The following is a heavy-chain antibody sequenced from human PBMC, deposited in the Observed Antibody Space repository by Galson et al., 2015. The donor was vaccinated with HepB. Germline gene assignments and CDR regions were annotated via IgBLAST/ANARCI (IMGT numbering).Heavy chain of an antibody. V-gene: IGHV1-46*01. CDR2: INPTGGTT. CDR3: ARGGPGYYFDN. D-gene: IGHD3-16*01. Sequence: SVKVSCKASGYTFTDYYMNWVRQAPGQGLEWMGIINPTGGTTSYTQKFESRVTMTRDTSTSTVYMELSSLRSEDTAIFYCARGGPGYYFDNWGQGTLVIVSS. CDR1: GYTFTDYY. J-gene: IGHJ4*02.